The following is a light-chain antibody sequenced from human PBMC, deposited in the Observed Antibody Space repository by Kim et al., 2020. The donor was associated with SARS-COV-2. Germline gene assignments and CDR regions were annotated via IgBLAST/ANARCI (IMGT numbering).Light chain of an antibody. J-gene: IGLJ2*01. CDR2: GKN. V-gene: IGLV3-19*01. CDR1: SLRSYY. CDR3: NSRDSSGNHRVV. Sequence: SSELTQDPAVSVALGQTVRITCQGDSLRSYYASWYQQKPGQAPVVVIYGKNNRPSGIPDRFSGSSSGNTASLTITGAQAEDEADYYCNSRDSSGNHRVVF.